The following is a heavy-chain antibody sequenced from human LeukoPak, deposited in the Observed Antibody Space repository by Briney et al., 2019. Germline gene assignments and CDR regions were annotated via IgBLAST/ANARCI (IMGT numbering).Heavy chain of an antibody. D-gene: IGHD3-10*01. CDR1: GFTFSSYG. V-gene: IGHV3-30*18. CDR2: ISYDGSNK. CDR3: AKDQDYGSGSYWDY. Sequence: GGSLRLSCAASGFTFSSYGMHWVRQAPGKGLEWVAVISYDGSNKYYADSVKGRFTISRDNSKNTLYLQMNSLRAEDTAVYYCAKDQDYGSGSYWDYWGQGTLVTVSS. J-gene: IGHJ4*02.